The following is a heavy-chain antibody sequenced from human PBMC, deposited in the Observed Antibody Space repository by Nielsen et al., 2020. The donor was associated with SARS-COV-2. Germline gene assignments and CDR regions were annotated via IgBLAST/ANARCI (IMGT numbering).Heavy chain of an antibody. V-gene: IGHV4-34*01. CDR2: INHSGST. Sequence: SETLSLTCAVYGGSFSGYYWSWIRQPPGKGLEWIGEINHSGSTNYNPSLKSRVTISVDTSKEQFSLKLTSVTAADTAIYYCAREEAMGDAFDIWGQGTMVTVSS. J-gene: IGHJ3*02. CDR3: AREEAMGDAFDI. D-gene: IGHD5-18*01. CDR1: GGSFSGYY.